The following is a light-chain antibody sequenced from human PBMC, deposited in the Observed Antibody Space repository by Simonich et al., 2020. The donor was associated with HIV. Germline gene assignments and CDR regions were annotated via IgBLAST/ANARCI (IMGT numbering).Light chain of an antibody. CDR1: SSDVGGYDY. CDR3: SSYTSSSTWV. Sequence: QSALTQPASVSGSPGQSISISCIGTSSDVGGYDYVSWCQQHPGKAHKLMLYDVSNRPSGVSNRFSGSKSGNTASLTISGLQAEDEADYYCSSYTSSSTWVFGGGTKLTVL. CDR2: DVS. J-gene: IGLJ3*02. V-gene: IGLV2-14*03.